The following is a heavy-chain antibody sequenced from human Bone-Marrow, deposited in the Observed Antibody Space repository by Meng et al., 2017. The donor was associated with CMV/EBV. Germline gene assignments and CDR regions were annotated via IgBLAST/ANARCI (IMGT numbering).Heavy chain of an antibody. J-gene: IGHJ6*02. CDR3: ARDLVSSSYYYGMDV. Sequence: GSLRLSCAVEGESFIGNYWSWIRHPPGKGLEWIGEINHDGSTNYNPSLKSRVTISADTSKSQFSLKLRSLSAADTAVYYCARDLVSSSYYYGMDVWGQGTTVTVSS. CDR2: INHDGST. D-gene: IGHD6-6*01. CDR1: GESFIGNY. V-gene: IGHV4-34*01.